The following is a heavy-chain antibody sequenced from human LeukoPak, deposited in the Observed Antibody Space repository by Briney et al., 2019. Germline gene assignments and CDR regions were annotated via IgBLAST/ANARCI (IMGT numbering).Heavy chain of an antibody. CDR3: ARDPGSGWYGSGYGMDV. D-gene: IGHD6-19*01. Sequence: PSETLSLTCAVYGGSFSGYYWSWIRQPPGKGLEWIGEINHSGSTNYNPSLKSRVTISVDTSKNQFSLKLSSVTAADTAVYYCARDPGSGWYGSGYGMDVWGQGTTVTVSS. CDR1: GGSFSGYY. CDR2: INHSGST. V-gene: IGHV4-34*09. J-gene: IGHJ6*02.